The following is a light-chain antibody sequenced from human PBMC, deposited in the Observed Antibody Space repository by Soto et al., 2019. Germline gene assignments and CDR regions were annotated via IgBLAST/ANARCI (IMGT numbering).Light chain of an antibody. Sequence: QSALTQPASVSGSPGQSITISCTGSGRDIGAYNYVSWYQQHPGKAPKLIIYGVKNRPSGVSNPFSASKSAFTASLTISGLQAEDEADYYCSSYTTSYFYVFGPGTKLTVL. CDR3: SSYTTSYFYV. J-gene: IGLJ1*01. CDR2: GVK. V-gene: IGLV2-14*01. CDR1: GRDIGAYNY.